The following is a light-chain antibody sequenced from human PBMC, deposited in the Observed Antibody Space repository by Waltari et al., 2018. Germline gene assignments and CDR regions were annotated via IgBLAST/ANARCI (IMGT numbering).Light chain of an antibody. J-gene: IGLJ2*01. V-gene: IGLV2-14*01. CDR3: SSYTSSGVV. CDR2: DVY. CDR1: GSDVGCSDY. Sequence: QSALTQPASVSGSPGQAIITSCTGTGSDVGCSDYVSWYQQYPGKAPRLIIYDVYNRPSGVSNRFSGSKSDNTASLTISGLQAEDESVYYCSSYTSSGVVFGGGTKLTVL.